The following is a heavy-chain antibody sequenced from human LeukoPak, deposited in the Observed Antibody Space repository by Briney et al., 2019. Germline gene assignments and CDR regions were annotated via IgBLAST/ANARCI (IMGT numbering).Heavy chain of an antibody. V-gene: IGHV3-7*01. J-gene: IGHJ4*02. CDR3: ARANYYDSSGYYYVAPNFDY. CDR1: GFTFSNYW. Sequence: GGSLRLSCEGSGFTFSNYWMGWVRQAPGKGLQWVANIKTDGSEKYYVDSVKGRFTISRDNSKNTLYLQMNSLRAEDTAVYYCARANYYDSSGYYYVAPNFDYWGQGTLVTVSS. CDR2: IKTDGSEK. D-gene: IGHD3-22*01.